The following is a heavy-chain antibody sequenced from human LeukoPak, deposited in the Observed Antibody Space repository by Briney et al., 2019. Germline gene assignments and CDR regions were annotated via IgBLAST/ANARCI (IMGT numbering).Heavy chain of an antibody. J-gene: IGHJ5*02. CDR2: IYHSGST. Sequence: SETLSLTCAVSGGSISSGGYSWSWIRQPPGKGLEWIGYIYHSGSTYYNPSLKSRVTISVDRSKNQFSLKLSSVTAADTAVYYCARVSSSGWLDPWGQGTLVTVSS. CDR3: ARVSSSGWLDP. CDR1: GGSISSGGYS. D-gene: IGHD6-6*01. V-gene: IGHV4-30-2*01.